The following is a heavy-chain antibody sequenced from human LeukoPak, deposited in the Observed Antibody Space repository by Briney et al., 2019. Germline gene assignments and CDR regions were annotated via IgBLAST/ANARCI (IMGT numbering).Heavy chain of an antibody. CDR3: ARGGTTFEH. D-gene: IGHD1-1*01. Sequence: GESLRLSCAAAGFTFNKYWMSWVRQATGKGLECVAKIKEDGSEKHYVDSVKGRFTISRDNAKNSLYLQMNSLRAEDTAVYYCARGGTTFEHWGQGTLVTVSS. CDR1: GFTFNKYW. J-gene: IGHJ4*02. CDR2: IKEDGSEK. V-gene: IGHV3-7*01.